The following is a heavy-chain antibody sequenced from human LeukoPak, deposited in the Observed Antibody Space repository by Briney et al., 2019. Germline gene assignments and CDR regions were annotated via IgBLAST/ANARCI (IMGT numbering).Heavy chain of an antibody. D-gene: IGHD4-17*01. J-gene: IGHJ4*02. V-gene: IGHV3-21*01. CDR2: ISSSSSYI. CDR3: ARTTGSVTTVRSHY. CDR1: GFTFSSYS. Sequence: GGSLRLSCAASGFTFSSYSMNWVRQAPGKGLEWVSSISSSSSYIYYADSVKGLFTISRDNAKNSLYLQMNSLRAEDTAVYYCARTTGSVTTVRSHYWGQGTLVTVSS.